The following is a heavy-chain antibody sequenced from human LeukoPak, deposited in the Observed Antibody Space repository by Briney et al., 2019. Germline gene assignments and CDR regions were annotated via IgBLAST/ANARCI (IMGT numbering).Heavy chain of an antibody. V-gene: IGHV4-59*08. CDR3: ARRGGSGYSSGWYTY. Sequence: SETLSLTCTVSGGSISSYYWSWIRQPPGKGLEWIGYIYYSGSTNYNTSLKSRVTISVDTSKNQFSLKLSSVTAADTAVYYCARRGGSGYSSGWYTYWGQGTLVTVSS. CDR1: GGSISSYY. CDR2: IYYSGST. J-gene: IGHJ4*02. D-gene: IGHD6-19*01.